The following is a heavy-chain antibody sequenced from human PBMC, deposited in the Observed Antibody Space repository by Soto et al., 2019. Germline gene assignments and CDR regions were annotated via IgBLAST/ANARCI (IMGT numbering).Heavy chain of an antibody. CDR3: ARALSSGIVVVPAAKFDP. V-gene: IGHV4-31*03. J-gene: IGHJ5*02. CDR1: GGSISSGGYY. Sequence: QVQLQESGPGLVKPSQTLSLTCTVSGGSISSGGYYWSWIRQHPGKGLEWIGYIYYSGSTYYNPSLKSRVTLSVDTSKNQFSLKLSSVTAADTAVYYCARALSSGIVVVPAAKFDPWGQGTLVTVSS. CDR2: IYYSGST. D-gene: IGHD2-2*01.